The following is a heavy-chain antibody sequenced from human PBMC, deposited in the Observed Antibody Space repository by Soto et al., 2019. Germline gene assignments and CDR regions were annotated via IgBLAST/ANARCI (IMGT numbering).Heavy chain of an antibody. CDR1: GFSFSSYA. Sequence: EVQLLESGGGLVQPGGSLRLSCTASGFSFSSYAMSWVRQAPGKGLEWVSVISGSTATIHYADSVKGRFTISRDNSKNTLYQEMNNLRAEDTAVYYCAKGRNGYHDNKGSAWTFDVWGQGTMVTVSP. D-gene: IGHD3-22*01. J-gene: IGHJ3*01. V-gene: IGHV3-23*01. CDR3: AKGRNGYHDNKGSAWTFDV. CDR2: ISGSTATI.